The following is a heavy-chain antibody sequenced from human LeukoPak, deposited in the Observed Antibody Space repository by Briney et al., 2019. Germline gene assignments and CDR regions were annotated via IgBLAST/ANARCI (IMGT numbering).Heavy chain of an antibody. CDR3: ARDDCGGDCYSN. D-gene: IGHD2-21*01. CDR2: IYYSGST. CDR1: GGSISSYY. Sequence: PSETLSLTCTVPGGSISSYYWSWIRQPPGKGLEWIGYIYYSGSTNYNPSLKSRVTISVDTSKNQFSLKLSSVTAADTAVYYCARDDCGGDCYSNWGQGTLVTVSS. V-gene: IGHV4-59*01. J-gene: IGHJ4*02.